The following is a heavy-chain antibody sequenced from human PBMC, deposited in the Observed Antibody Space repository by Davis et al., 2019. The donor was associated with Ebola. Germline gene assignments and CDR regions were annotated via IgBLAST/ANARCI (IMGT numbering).Heavy chain of an antibody. D-gene: IGHD6-13*01. CDR1: GYTFTSYG. CDR2: ISAYNGNT. CDR3: ARKIRYSSSWYEGYYFDY. J-gene: IGHJ4*02. Sequence: ASVKVSCKASGYTFTSYGISWVRQAPGQGLEWMGWISAYNGNTNYAQKLQGRVTMTTDTSTSTAYMELRSLRSDDTAVYYCARKIRYSSSWYEGYYFDYWGQGTLVTVSS. V-gene: IGHV1-18*01.